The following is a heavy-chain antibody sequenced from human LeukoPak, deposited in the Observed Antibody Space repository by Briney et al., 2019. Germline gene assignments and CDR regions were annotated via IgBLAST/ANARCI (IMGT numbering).Heavy chain of an antibody. CDR1: GFTFSSYT. Sequence: KPGGSLRLSCAASGFTFSSYTMNWVRQAPGKGLEWVSSISSTSSYIDYADSVKGRFTISRDNAKNSLYLQMNSLRAEDTAVYYCARALPSPLYSGSYADAFDIWGQGTMVTVSS. D-gene: IGHD1-26*01. CDR2: ISSTSSYI. CDR3: ARALPSPLYSGSYADAFDI. J-gene: IGHJ3*02. V-gene: IGHV3-21*01.